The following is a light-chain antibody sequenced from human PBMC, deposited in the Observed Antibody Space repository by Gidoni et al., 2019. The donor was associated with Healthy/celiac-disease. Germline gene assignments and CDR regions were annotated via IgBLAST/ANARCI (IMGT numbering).Light chain of an antibody. Sequence: EIVLTQSPGTLSLSPGERATLSCRASQSVSSSYLAWYQQKPGQAPSLLIYGASSRDTGIPDRVSGSGSGTDFTLTISRLEPEDFAVYYCQQYGSSSWTFGQGTKVEIK. V-gene: IGKV3-20*01. J-gene: IGKJ1*01. CDR3: QQYGSSSWT. CDR2: GAS. CDR1: QSVSSSY.